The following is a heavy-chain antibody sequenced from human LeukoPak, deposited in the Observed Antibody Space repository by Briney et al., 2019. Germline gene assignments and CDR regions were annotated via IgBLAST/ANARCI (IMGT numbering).Heavy chain of an antibody. V-gene: IGHV4-39*07. Sequence: SETLSLTCTVSGGSISSSSHYWGWIRQPPGKGLEWIGSIYYSGSTYYNPSLKSRVTISVDTSKNQFSLKLSSVTAADTAVYYCARGPIAVAADWGQGTLVTVSS. CDR3: ARGPIAVAAD. J-gene: IGHJ4*02. CDR2: IYYSGST. CDR1: GGSISSSSHY. D-gene: IGHD6-19*01.